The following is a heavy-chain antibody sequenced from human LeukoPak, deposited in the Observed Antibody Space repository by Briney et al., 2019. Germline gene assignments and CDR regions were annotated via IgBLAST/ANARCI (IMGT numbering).Heavy chain of an antibody. Sequence: SQTLSLTCTVSGGSISSGGYYWSWIRQHPGKGLEWIGYIYYSGSTYYNPSLKSRVTISVDTSKNQFSLKLSSVTAADTRVYYCARAHLTIFGVVIMVWFDPWGQGTLVTVSS. D-gene: IGHD3-3*01. V-gene: IGHV4-31*03. J-gene: IGHJ5*02. CDR1: GGSISSGGYY. CDR2: IYYSGST. CDR3: ARAHLTIFGVVIMVWFDP.